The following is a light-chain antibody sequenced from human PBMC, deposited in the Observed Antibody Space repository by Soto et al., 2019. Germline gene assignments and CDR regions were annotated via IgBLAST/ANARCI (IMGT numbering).Light chain of an antibody. CDR3: AAWDVSLVV. J-gene: IGLJ2*01. Sequence: QSVLTQPASVSGSPGQSITIPCTGTSSDVGGYNYVSWYRQHPGRAPKLMIYDVSNRPSGVSNRFSGSKSGNTASLTISGLQAEDEADYYCAAWDVSLVVFGGGTKVTVL. CDR2: DVS. V-gene: IGLV2-14*01. CDR1: SSDVGGYNY.